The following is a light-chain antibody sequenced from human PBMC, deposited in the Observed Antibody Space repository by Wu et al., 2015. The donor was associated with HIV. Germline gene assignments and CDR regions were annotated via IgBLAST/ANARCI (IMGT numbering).Light chain of an antibody. Sequence: GRATLSCRASSVVLDSNFAWYQQKPGHGSHGSSSILHPPGPTGIPARFSGSGSGTEFTLTISNMQSEDFAIYYCQQYNNWPRTFGQGTKGGNQT. CDR1: SVVLDSN. J-gene: IGKJ1*01. CDR3: QQYNNWPRT. CDR2: LHP. V-gene: IGKV3-15*01.